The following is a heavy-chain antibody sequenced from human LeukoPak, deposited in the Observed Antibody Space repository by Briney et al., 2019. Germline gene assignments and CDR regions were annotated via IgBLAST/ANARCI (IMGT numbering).Heavy chain of an antibody. Sequence: ASVKVSCKASGYTFAIFGVTWVRQAPGQGLEWMGWIGTNNENTNYAQKFQGRVTMTTDTSTSTVYVELRSLRSDDTAVYYCARAGATVTKFYDYWGQGTLVSVSS. CDR2: IGTNNENT. CDR1: GYTFAIFG. D-gene: IGHD4-17*01. V-gene: IGHV1-18*01. J-gene: IGHJ4*02. CDR3: ARAGATVTKFYDY.